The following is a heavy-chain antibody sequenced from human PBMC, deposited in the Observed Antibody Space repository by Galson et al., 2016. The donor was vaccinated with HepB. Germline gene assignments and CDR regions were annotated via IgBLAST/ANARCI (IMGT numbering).Heavy chain of an antibody. CDR2: IHSGGGA. CDR3: ARGGPHNNYFDY. J-gene: IGHJ4*02. CDR1: GFTVSSNY. Sequence: SLRLSCAASGFTVSSNYMNWVRQPPGKGLEWVSFIHSGGGAYYTHSVKGRFTISTDNSKNTLYLQMNSLRAEDTAIYYCARGGPHNNYFDYWAREPCSPSPQ. D-gene: IGHD1-1*01. V-gene: IGHV3-53*01.